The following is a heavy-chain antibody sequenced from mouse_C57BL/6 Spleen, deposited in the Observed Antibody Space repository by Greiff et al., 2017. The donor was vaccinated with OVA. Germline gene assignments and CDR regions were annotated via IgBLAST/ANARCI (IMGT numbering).Heavy chain of an antibody. CDR2: IDPSDSYT. CDR3: ARWAYYSNYGAMDY. D-gene: IGHD2-5*01. Sequence: QVQLQQPGAELVMPGASVKLSCKASGYTFTSYWMHWVKQRPGQGLEWIGEIDPSDSYTNYNQKFKDKSTLTVDKSSSTAYTQLSSLTSEDSAVYYCARWAYYSNYGAMDYWGQGTSVTVSS. CDR1: GYTFTSYW. V-gene: IGHV1-69*01. J-gene: IGHJ4*01.